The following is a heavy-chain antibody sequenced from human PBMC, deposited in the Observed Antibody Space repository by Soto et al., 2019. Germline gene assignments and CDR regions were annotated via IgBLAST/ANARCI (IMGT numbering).Heavy chain of an antibody. Sequence: EVQLLESGGGLVQPGASLRLSCAASGITFSSYAMNWVRQAPGKGLEWVSSISGSGGITHYADSVMGRFTISRDNSKNTLYLQMNTLRAEDTAIYYCAKAVATTFGWFDPWGQGTLVTVSS. CDR2: ISGSGGIT. J-gene: IGHJ5*02. CDR3: AKAVATTFGWFDP. CDR1: GITFSSYA. V-gene: IGHV3-23*01. D-gene: IGHD2-15*01.